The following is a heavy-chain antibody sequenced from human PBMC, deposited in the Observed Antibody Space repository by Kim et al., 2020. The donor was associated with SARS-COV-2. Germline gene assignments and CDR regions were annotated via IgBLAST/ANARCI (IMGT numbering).Heavy chain of an antibody. V-gene: IGHV3-23*01. CDR2: ISGSGGST. J-gene: IGHJ5*02. CDR3: ARAIGGVRGALDP. D-gene: IGHD3-10*01. CDR1: GFTFYNYA. Sequence: GGSLRLSCAASGFTFYNYAITWVRQAPGKGLEWVSAISGSGGSTYYADSVKGRFTISRDNSKNTLYLQMNSLRAEDTAVYYCARAIGGVRGALDPWGQGTLVTVSS.